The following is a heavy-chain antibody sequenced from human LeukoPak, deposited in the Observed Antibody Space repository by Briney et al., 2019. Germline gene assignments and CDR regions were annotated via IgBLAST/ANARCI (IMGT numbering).Heavy chain of an antibody. Sequence: ASVKVSCKTSGYTFTIYDIAWVRQAPGQGLEWMGWISAYNGDTNYARKFQGRVTMTTDTSTSTAYMELRSLRSDDTAVYYCARDASGYQSDYFDYWGQGTLVTVSS. D-gene: IGHD3-3*01. CDR3: ARDASGYQSDYFDY. J-gene: IGHJ4*02. CDR1: GYTFTIYD. V-gene: IGHV1-18*01. CDR2: ISAYNGDT.